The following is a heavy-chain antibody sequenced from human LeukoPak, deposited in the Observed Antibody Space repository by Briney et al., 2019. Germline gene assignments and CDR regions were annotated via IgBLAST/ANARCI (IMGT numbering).Heavy chain of an antibody. CDR2: IYTSGNT. D-gene: IGHD6-19*01. Sequence: SGTLSLTCTVSGGSISSYYWSWVRQPAGKGLEWVGRIYTSGNTNYNPSLKRGVTISLATSKNQFSLKLSSVTAADTAVYYCARAVAGNGYYFDYWGQGTLVTVSS. CDR1: GGSISSYY. V-gene: IGHV4-4*07. J-gene: IGHJ4*02. CDR3: ARAVAGNGYYFDY.